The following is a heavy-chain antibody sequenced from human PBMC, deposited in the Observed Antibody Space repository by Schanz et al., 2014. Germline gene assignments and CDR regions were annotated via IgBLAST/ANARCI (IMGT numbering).Heavy chain of an antibody. Sequence: EVQLLESGGGLVQPGGSLRLSCVASGFTFFGSFAMSWVRQAPGKGLEWVSGMSGSGSTADYADSVKGRFTISRDNSKDTLYLQMSGLTPEDTAVYYCARGTIPIQGVPMDFWGQGTLVTVSS. D-gene: IGHD3-10*01. V-gene: IGHV3-23*01. CDR3: ARGTIPIQGVPMDF. CDR2: MSGSGSTA. CDR1: GFTFFGSFA. J-gene: IGHJ4*02.